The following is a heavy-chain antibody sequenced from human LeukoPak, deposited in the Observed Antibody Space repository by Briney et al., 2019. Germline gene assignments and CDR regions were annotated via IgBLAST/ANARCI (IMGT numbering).Heavy chain of an antibody. CDR3: AREHSGYDYRLGFDY. CDR2: INPNSGGT. J-gene: IGHJ4*02. V-gene: IGHV1-2*02. CDR1: GYTFTGYY. D-gene: IGHD5-12*01. Sequence: ASVKVSCKASGYTFTGYYMHWVRQAPGQGLEWMGWINPNSGGTNYAQKFQGMVTMTRDTSISTAYMELSSLRSEDTAVYYCAREHSGYDYRLGFDYWGQGTLVTVSS.